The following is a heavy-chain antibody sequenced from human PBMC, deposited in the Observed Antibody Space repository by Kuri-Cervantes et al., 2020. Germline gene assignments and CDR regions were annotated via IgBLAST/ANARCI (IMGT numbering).Heavy chain of an antibody. CDR1: GYTFTGYY. D-gene: IGHD2-21*01. CDR2: INPSGGST. Sequence: ASVKVSCNASGYTFTGYYTHWVRQAPGQGREWMGIINPSGGSTSYAQKFQGRVTMTRDTSTSTVYMELSSLRSEDTAVYYCTRAMGDSDRNYYGMDVWGQAIT. CDR3: TRAMGDSDRNYYGMDV. J-gene: IGHJ6*02. V-gene: IGHV1-46*01.